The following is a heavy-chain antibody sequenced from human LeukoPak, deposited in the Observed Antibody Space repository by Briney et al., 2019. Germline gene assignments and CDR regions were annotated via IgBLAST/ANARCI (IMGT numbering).Heavy chain of an antibody. CDR1: GGSISSYY. CDR2: LEYSGST. J-gene: IGHJ4*02. V-gene: IGHV4-59*01. CDR3: ARRHVQYSSSSDPYYFDY. D-gene: IGHD6-6*01. Sequence: SETLSLTCTVSGGSISSYYWTWIRQPPGKGVEWIGYLEYSGSTKYNPSLKSRVTISVDTSKNQFSLKLNSVTAADTAVYYCARRHVQYSSSSDPYYFDYWGQGTLVTVSS.